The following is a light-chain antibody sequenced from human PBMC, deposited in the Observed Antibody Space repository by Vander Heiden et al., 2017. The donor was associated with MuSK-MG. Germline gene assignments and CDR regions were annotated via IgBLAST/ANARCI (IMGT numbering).Light chain of an antibody. CDR2: DNN. V-gene: IGLV1-47*01. CDR3: AAWDDSLSGPVL. J-gene: IGLJ2*01. Sequence: QSVLTQPPSASGTPGQRVTISCSGSSSNIGSYYVYWYQQFPGTAPKLLIYDNNQRPSGGPDRFSGSKSGTSASLAISGLRSEDEADYHCAAWDDSLSGPVLFGGGTKLTVL. CDR1: SSNIGSYY.